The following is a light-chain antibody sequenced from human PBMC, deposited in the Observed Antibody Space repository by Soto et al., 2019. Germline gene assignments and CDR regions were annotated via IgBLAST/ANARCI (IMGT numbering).Light chain of an antibody. J-gene: IGKJ3*01. CDR1: QSISSW. V-gene: IGKV1-5*01. CDR3: QQYNSYSG. CDR2: DAS. Sequence: DIQMTQSPSTLSASVGDRVTITCRASQSISSWLAWYQQKPGKAPKLLIYDASSLESGVPSRFSGSGSGTEFTLTISSLQPDAFATYYCQQYNSYSGFGPGTKVDIK.